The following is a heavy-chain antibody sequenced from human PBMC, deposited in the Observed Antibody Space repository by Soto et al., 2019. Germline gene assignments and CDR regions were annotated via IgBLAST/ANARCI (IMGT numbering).Heavy chain of an antibody. V-gene: IGHV4-59*08. CDR3: ARGYGDPEYYFDY. CDR2: IYYSGST. D-gene: IGHD4-17*01. J-gene: IGHJ4*02. CDR1: GGSISSYY. Sequence: PSETLSLTCTVSGGSISSYYWSWIRQPPGKGLEWIGYIYYSGSTNYNPSLKSRVTISVDTSKNQFSLKLSSVTAADTAVYYCARGYGDPEYYFDYWGQGTLVTVSS.